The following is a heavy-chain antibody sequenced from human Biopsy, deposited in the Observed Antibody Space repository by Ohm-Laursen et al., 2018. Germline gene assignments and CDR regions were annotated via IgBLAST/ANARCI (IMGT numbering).Heavy chain of an antibody. CDR1: SYTFTDYN. CDR3: ARDPLNGHKHFDY. CDR2: INCKTGAT. V-gene: IGHV1-2*02. D-gene: IGHD2-8*01. J-gene: IGHJ4*02. Sequence: EASVKVSCKVSSYTFTDYNIHWMRQAPGQGLEWLGYINCKTGATNYAQKFQGTVTMTRDTSISTAYQALGSLRSADTAIYYCARDPLNGHKHFDYWGQGSLVTVSS.